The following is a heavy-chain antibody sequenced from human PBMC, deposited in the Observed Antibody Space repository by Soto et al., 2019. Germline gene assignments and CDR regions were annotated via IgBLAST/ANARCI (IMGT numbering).Heavy chain of an antibody. V-gene: IGHV3-23*01. CDR2: ISGSGDST. CDR1: GFTFRSYA. Sequence: PGGSLRLSCAASGFTFRSYAMNWVRQAPGKGPEWVSGISGSGDSTYHANSVKGRFTISRDNSKNTLYLQVNSLRVEDTAVYYCAKGFGASHSPSDSWGQGTLVTVSS. CDR3: AKGFGASHSPSDS. D-gene: IGHD3-16*01. J-gene: IGHJ4*02.